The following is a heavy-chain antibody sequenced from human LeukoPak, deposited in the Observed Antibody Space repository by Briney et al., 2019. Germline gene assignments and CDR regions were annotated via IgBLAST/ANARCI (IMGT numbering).Heavy chain of an antibody. CDR3: ARDSSSWTWRWFDP. CDR1: GGSISSGDYY. J-gene: IGHJ5*02. Sequence: SETLSLTCTVSGGSISSGDYYWSWIRQPPRKGLEWIGYIYYSGSTYYNPSLKSRLIISVDTSKNQFSLKLSSLTAADTAVYYCARDSSSWTWRWFDPWGQGTLVTVSS. D-gene: IGHD6-13*01. CDR2: IYYSGST. V-gene: IGHV4-30-4*08.